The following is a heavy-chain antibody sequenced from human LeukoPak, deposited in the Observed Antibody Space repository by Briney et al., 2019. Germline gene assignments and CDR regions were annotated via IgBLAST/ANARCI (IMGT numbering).Heavy chain of an antibody. CDR1: GFTFSSYG. J-gene: IGHJ4*02. V-gene: IGHV3-30*02. CDR3: ATDKKIRGVVIEPTDY. Sequence: GGSLSLSCVASGFTFSSYGMHWVRQTPGMGLEWVAFIRYDGSNQYYADSVKGRFTISRDNSKNTLYLQMNSLRTEDTAVYFCATDKKIRGVVIEPTDYWGQGTLVTVSS. D-gene: IGHD3-10*01. CDR2: IRYDGSNQ.